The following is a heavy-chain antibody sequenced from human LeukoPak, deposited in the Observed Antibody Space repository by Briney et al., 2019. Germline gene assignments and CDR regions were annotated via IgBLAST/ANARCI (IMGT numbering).Heavy chain of an antibody. Sequence: ASVKVSCKASGYTFTGYYMHWVRQAPGQGLEWMGWINPNSGGTNYAQKFQGRVTMTRDTSISTAYMELSRLRSDDTAVYYCARYCYGSGSYYNSLNYWGQGTQVTVSS. CDR2: INPNSGGT. D-gene: IGHD3-10*01. CDR3: ARYCYGSGSYYNSLNY. CDR1: GYTFTGYY. V-gene: IGHV1-2*02. J-gene: IGHJ4*02.